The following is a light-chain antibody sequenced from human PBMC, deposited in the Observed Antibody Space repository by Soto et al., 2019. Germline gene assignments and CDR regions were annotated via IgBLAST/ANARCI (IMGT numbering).Light chain of an antibody. CDR1: QSISSW. J-gene: IGKJ1*01. CDR2: DAS. V-gene: IGKV1-5*01. Sequence: DIQMTQSPSTLSASVGDRVTITCRASQSISSWLAWYQQKPGKAPKLLIYDASSLESGVPSRFSGSGSGTEFTLTISSLQPDDFANYYCQTGIGTFGQGTKVEIK. CDR3: QTGIGT.